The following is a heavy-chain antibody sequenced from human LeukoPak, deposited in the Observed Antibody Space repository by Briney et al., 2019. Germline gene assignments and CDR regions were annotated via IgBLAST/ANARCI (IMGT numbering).Heavy chain of an antibody. V-gene: IGHV3-53*01. CDR3: AKVDGDSYDY. J-gene: IGHJ4*02. Sequence: GGSLRLSCAAYGFIVSNNYMSWVRQAPGKGLEWVSVIYSGGSTDYADSVKGRFTISRDSSKNTLYLQMNNLRAEDTAIYYCAKVDGDSYDYWGQGTLVTVSS. CDR2: IYSGGST. D-gene: IGHD4-17*01. CDR1: GFIVSNNY.